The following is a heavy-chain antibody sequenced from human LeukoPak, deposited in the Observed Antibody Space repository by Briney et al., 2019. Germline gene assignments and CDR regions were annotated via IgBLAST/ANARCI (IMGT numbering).Heavy chain of an antibody. CDR1: GDSVSSGTYY. Sequence: SETLSLTCSVSGDSVSSGTYYWTWIRQPPGKGLEWIGYIYYSGSTNYNPSLKSRATISIDTSKNQFSLRLSSVTAADTAVYYCARHRYYYDSSGYYYQPWGQGTLVTVSS. CDR2: IYYSGST. J-gene: IGHJ5*02. CDR3: ARHRYYYDSSGYYYQP. D-gene: IGHD3-22*01. V-gene: IGHV4-61*01.